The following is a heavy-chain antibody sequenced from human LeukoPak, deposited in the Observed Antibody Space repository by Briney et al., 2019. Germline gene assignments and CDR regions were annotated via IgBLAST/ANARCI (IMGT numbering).Heavy chain of an antibody. CDR2: ISSRSNYI. D-gene: IGHD1-26*01. CDR3: ARDPYSGSYGPYYYYYMDV. Sequence: PGGSLRLSCAASGFTFSSYSMNWVRQAPGKGLEWVSSISSRSNYIYNADSVKGRFTISRDNAKNSLYLQMNSLRVEDTAVYYCARDPYSGSYGPYYYYYMDVWGEGTTVTISS. CDR1: GFTFSSYS. J-gene: IGHJ6*03. V-gene: IGHV3-21*01.